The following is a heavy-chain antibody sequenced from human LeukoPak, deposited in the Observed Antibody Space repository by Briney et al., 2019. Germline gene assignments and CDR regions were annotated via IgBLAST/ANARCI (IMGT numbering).Heavy chain of an antibody. Sequence: GGSLRLSCAASGFSFTTAWMVWVRQAPGNGLQWIGRIKANLDGGSTDLAAPVKGRLSISRDDSTNTVYLQMNSLKSDDTAVYYCTTDFSHFDFSSGFYSYWGQGSLVTVSS. J-gene: IGHJ4*02. CDR2: IKANLDGGST. CDR3: TTDFSHFDFSSGFYSY. CDR1: GFSFTTAW. D-gene: IGHD3-3*01. V-gene: IGHV3-15*01.